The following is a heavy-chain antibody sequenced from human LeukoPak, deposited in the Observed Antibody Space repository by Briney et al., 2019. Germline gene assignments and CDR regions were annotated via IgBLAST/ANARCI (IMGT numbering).Heavy chain of an antibody. CDR1: GFTFSSYE. CDR3: ARALTYYYDSSGYYLFDY. Sequence: GGPLRLSCAASGFTFSSYEMNWVRQAPGKGLEWVSYISSSGSTIYYADSVKGRFTISRDNAKNSLYLQMNSLRAEDTAVYYCARALTYYYDSSGYYLFDYWGQGTLVTVSS. CDR2: ISSSGSTI. J-gene: IGHJ4*02. D-gene: IGHD3-22*01. V-gene: IGHV3-48*03.